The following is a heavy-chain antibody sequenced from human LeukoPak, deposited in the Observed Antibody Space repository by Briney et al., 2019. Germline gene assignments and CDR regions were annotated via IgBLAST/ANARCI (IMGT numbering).Heavy chain of an antibody. CDR1: GYTFTSYG. V-gene: IGHV1-18*01. CDR3: ARGGVLVPAVNAGIDY. J-gene: IGHJ4*02. Sequence: ASVKVSCKASGYTFTSYGISWVRQAPGQGLEWMGWISAYNGNTNYAQKLQGRVTITRDTSASTAYMELSSLRSEDTAVYYCARGGVLVPAVNAGIDYWGQGTLVTVSS. CDR2: ISAYNGNT. D-gene: IGHD2-2*01.